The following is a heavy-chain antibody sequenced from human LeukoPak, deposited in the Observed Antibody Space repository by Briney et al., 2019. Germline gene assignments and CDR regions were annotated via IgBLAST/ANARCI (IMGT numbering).Heavy chain of an antibody. J-gene: IGHJ4*02. D-gene: IGHD2-21*02. V-gene: IGHV3-21*06. CDR1: GFTFSSYA. CDR3: ARGGTYCGDGCYGTNY. CDR2: ISTSPSSM. Sequence: GRSLRLSCTASGFTFSSYAMNWVRQAPGKGLEWVSSISTSPSSMYYADSVKGRFTISRDNAKNSLYLQMNSLRDEDTAVYYCARGGTYCGDGCYGTNYWGQGTLVTVSS.